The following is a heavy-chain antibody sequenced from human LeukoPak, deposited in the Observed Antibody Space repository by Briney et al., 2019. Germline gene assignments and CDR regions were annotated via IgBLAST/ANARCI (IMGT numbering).Heavy chain of an antibody. D-gene: IGHD3-22*01. V-gene: IGHV3-30-3*01. CDR1: GFTSSSYA. CDR2: ISYDGSNK. J-gene: IGHJ6*02. CDR3: AREKLITMIVVVVDYYGMDV. Sequence: GGSLRLSCAASGFTSSSYAMHWVRQAPGKGLEWVAVISYDGSNKYYADSVKGRFTISRDKSKNTLYLQMNSLRAEDTAVYYCAREKLITMIVVVVDYYGMDVWGQGTTVTVSS.